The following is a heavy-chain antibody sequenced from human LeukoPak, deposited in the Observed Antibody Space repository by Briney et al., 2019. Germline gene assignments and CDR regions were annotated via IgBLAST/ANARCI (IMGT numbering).Heavy chain of an antibody. V-gene: IGHV4-34*01. Sequence: SDTLSLTCAVYGGSFSGYYWSWIRQPPGKGLEWIGEINHSGSTNYNPSLKSRVTISVDTSKNQFSLKLSSVTAADTAVYYCARGVVSMRDYVWGSYRLYYFDYWGQGTLVTVSS. J-gene: IGHJ4*02. CDR2: INHSGST. CDR1: GGSFSGYY. CDR3: ARGVVSMRDYVWGSYRLYYFDY. D-gene: IGHD3-16*02.